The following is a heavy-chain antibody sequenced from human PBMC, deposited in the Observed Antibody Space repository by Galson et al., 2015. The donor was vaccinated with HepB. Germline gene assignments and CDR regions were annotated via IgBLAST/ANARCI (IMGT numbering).Heavy chain of an antibody. D-gene: IGHD2-2*01. CDR3: TRGHYAVEHY. CDR2: IYDDGQT. V-gene: IGHV3-66*02. J-gene: IGHJ4*02. CDR1: GFLVSGNY. Sequence: SLRLSCAASGFLVSGNYMTWVRQAPGKGLAWDSVIYDDGQTYYADSVKGRFTISRDSSKNTVYLQMERLRSDDTAVYYCTRGHYAVEHYWGQGTQVTVSS.